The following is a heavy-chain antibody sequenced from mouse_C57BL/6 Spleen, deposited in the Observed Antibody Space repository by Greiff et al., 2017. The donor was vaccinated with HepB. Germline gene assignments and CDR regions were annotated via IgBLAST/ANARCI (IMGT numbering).Heavy chain of an antibody. D-gene: IGHD1-1*01. CDR3: ARSAYYYGSSGYFDY. V-gene: IGHV1-59*01. CDR1: GYTFTSYW. CDR2: IDPSDSYT. Sequence: QVQLKQSGAELVRPGTSVKLSCKASGYTFTSYWMHWVKQRPGQGLEWIGVIDPSDSYTNYNQKFKGKATLTVDTSSSTAYMQLSSLTSEDSAVYYCARSAYYYGSSGYFDYWGQGTTLTVSS. J-gene: IGHJ2*01.